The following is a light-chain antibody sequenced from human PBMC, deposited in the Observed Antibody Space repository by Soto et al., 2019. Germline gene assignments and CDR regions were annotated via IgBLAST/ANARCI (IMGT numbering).Light chain of an antibody. J-gene: IGKJ1*01. CDR3: QQYNNWLVT. CDR1: QSVSSN. V-gene: IGKV3-15*01. CDR2: GAS. Sequence: EIVMTQSPATLPVSPGERATLSCRASQSVSSNLAWYQQKPGQAPRLLIYGASTRATGIPARFSGSGSGTEFTLTISSLQSEDFAVYYCQQYNNWLVTFGQGTKVEIK.